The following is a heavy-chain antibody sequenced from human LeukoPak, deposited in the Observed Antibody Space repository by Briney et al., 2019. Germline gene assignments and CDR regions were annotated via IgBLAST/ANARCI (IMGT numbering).Heavy chain of an antibody. D-gene: IGHD1-26*01. V-gene: IGHV1-18*01. Sequence: ASVKVSCKASGYTITSYGISWVRQAPGQGLEWMGWISAYNGNTNYAQKLQGRVTMTTDTSTSTAYMELRSLRSDDTAVYYCARDRRSGSYYDWFDPWGQGTLVTVSS. CDR1: GYTITSYG. CDR2: ISAYNGNT. J-gene: IGHJ5*02. CDR3: ARDRRSGSYYDWFDP.